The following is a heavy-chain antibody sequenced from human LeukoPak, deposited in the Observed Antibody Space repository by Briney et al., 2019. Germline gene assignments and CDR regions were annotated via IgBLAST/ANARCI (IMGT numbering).Heavy chain of an antibody. J-gene: IGHJ4*02. Sequence: SETLSLTCTVSGGSISSSSYYWGWIRQPPGKGLEWIGYIHYSGGTNYNPSLKSRVTISLGTSKNQFSLKLSSVTAADTAVYYCARLDRPGGSADYWGQGTLVTVSS. CDR3: ARLDRPGGSADY. CDR1: GGSISSSSYY. CDR2: IHYSGGT. V-gene: IGHV4-61*05.